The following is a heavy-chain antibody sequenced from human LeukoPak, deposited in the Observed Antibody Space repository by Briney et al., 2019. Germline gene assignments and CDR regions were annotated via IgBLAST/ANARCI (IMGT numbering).Heavy chain of an antibody. Sequence: GGSLRLSCAASGFTFSSYGMHWVRQAPGKGLEWVAVISYDGSNKYYADSVKGRFTISRDNSKNTLYLQMNGLRAEDTAVYYCAKDYDIEAGTYFDYWGQGTLVTVSS. D-gene: IGHD3-9*01. V-gene: IGHV3-30*18. CDR3: AKDYDIEAGTYFDY. J-gene: IGHJ4*02. CDR1: GFTFSSYG. CDR2: ISYDGSNK.